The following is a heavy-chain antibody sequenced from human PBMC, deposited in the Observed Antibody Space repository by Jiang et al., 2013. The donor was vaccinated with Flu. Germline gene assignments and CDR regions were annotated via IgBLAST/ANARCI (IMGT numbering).Heavy chain of an antibody. V-gene: IGHV3-48*03. J-gene: IGHJ4*02. Sequence: YISSSGSTIYYADSVKGRFTISRDNAKNSLYLQMNSLRAEDTAVYYCGGGKGILTGYSLWGQGTLVTVSS. CDR3: GGGKGILTGYSL. CDR2: ISSSGSTI. D-gene: IGHD3-9*01.